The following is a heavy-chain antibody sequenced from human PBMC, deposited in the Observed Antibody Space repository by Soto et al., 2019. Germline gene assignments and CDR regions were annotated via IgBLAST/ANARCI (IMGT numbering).Heavy chain of an antibody. V-gene: IGHV1-2*04. CDR2: INPNSGGT. Sequence: ASVKVSCKASGYTFTGYYMHWVRQAPGQGLEWMGWINPNSGGTNYAQKFQGWVTMTRDTSISTAYMELSRLRSDDTAVYYCARAYQYSSGWYYFDYWGQGTRVTVSS. CDR1: GYTFTGYY. CDR3: ARAYQYSSGWYYFDY. J-gene: IGHJ4*02. D-gene: IGHD6-19*01.